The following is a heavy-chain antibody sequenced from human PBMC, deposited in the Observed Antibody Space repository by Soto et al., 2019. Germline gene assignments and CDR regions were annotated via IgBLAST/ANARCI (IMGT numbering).Heavy chain of an antibody. CDR1: GFTFSSYW. Sequence: EVQLVESGGGLVQPGGSLRLSYAASGFTFSSYWMHWVRQAPGKGLVWVSHVNGDGSSTSYADSVKGRFTISRDNAKNTLYLQMNSLRVEDTAVYYCARGGPYSSSEVDYWGQGTLFTVSS. J-gene: IGHJ4*02. V-gene: IGHV3-74*01. CDR2: VNGDGSST. CDR3: ARGGPYSSSEVDY. D-gene: IGHD6-6*01.